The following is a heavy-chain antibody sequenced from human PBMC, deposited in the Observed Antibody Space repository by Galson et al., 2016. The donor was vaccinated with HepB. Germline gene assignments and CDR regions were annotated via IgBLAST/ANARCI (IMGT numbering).Heavy chain of an antibody. CDR2: ISGSGGST. J-gene: IGHJ4*02. CDR1: GFTFSSYA. Sequence: SLRLSCAASGFTFSSYAMSWVRQAPGKGLEWVSGISGSGGSTNYGDSVKGRFTISRDNAKNTLYLQMNSLRAEDTAVYYCTRGLGYCSGGSCHSLDYWGQGVLVTVSS. CDR3: TRGLGYCSGGSCHSLDY. V-gene: IGHV3-23*01. D-gene: IGHD2-15*01.